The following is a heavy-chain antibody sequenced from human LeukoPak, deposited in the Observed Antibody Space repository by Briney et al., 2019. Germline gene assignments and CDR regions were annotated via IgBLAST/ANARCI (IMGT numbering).Heavy chain of an antibody. Sequence: GASVKVSCKASGYTFTDYYIHWVRQAPGQGLEWMGWTNPKSGNTNYAQKFQGRVTMTRDTSISTASMELTNLRSDDTALYYCARAGTESKWGLPRADYYYMDVWGKGTTVTVSS. CDR1: GYTFTDYY. CDR3: ARAGTESKWGLPRADYYYMDV. CDR2: TNPKSGNT. D-gene: IGHD7-27*01. J-gene: IGHJ6*03. V-gene: IGHV1-2*02.